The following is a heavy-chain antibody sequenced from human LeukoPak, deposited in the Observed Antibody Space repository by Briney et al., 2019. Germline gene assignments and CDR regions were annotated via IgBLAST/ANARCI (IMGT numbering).Heavy chain of an antibody. CDR1: GGTFSSYA. Sequence: GASVKVSCKASGGTFSSYAISWVRQAPGQGLEWMGGIIPIFGTANYAQKFQGRVTITADKSTSTAYMELSSLRSEDTAVYYCARGLGSWRLSYFDYWGQGTLVTVSS. J-gene: IGHJ4*02. V-gene: IGHV1-69*06. D-gene: IGHD6-13*01. CDR2: IIPIFGTA. CDR3: ARGLGSWRLSYFDY.